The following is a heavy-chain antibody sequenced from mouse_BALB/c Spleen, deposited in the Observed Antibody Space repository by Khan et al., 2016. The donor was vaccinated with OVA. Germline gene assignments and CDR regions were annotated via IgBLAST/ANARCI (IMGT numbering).Heavy chain of an antibody. Sequence: QVQLKESGPGLAAPSQSLSITCTISGFSLTNYGVHWVRQPPGKGLEWLVVIWSDGSTNYNSVLKSRLTITKENSQSQVFLKMNSLQTDDTAIYFCARQPYYHYNIMDYWGQGTSVTVSS. V-gene: IGHV2-6-1*01. J-gene: IGHJ4*01. D-gene: IGHD2-10*01. CDR1: GFSLTNYG. CDR3: ARQPYYHYNIMDY. CDR2: IWSDGST.